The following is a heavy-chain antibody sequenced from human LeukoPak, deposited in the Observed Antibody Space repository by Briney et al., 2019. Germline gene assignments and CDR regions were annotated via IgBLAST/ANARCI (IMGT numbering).Heavy chain of an antibody. CDR2: IIPIFGTA. CDR1: GGTFSSYA. V-gene: IGHV1-69*13. J-gene: IGHJ6*03. CDR3: ARDLGYCTGGVCYMRLKGYYMDV. D-gene: IGHD2-8*02. Sequence: ASVKVSCKASGGTFSSYAISWVRQAPGQGLEWMGGIIPIFGTANYAQKFQGRVTITADESTSTAYMELSSLRSEDTAVYYCARDLGYCTGGVCYMRLKGYYMDVWAKGTTVTVSS.